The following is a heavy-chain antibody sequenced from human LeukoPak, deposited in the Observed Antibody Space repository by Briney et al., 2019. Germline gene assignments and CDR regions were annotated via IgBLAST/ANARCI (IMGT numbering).Heavy chain of an antibody. CDR3: ARSDSSAHPEVDH. D-gene: IGHD6-19*01. V-gene: IGHV3-23*01. Sequence: GGSLRLSYAASGFTFSIYAATWVRQAPGKGLEWVSTISGTGATTYYADSVKGRFTVSRDNSKNTVSLQMNSLSAEDTAVYYCARSDSSAHPEVDHWGQGTLVTVSS. J-gene: IGHJ4*02. CDR2: ISGTGATT. CDR1: GFTFSIYA.